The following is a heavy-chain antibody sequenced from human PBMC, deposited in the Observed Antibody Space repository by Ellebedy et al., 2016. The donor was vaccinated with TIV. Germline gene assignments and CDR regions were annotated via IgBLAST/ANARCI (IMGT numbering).Heavy chain of an antibody. J-gene: IGHJ4*02. CDR1: GYSFSSFA. CDR2: ISGSGDTT. CDR3: AKRTTAGGSYFDY. Sequence: GESLKIPCPASGYSFSSFAMSWVRQAPGKGLEWVSAISGSGDTTYYTDSVKGRFTISSDNSKNTLYLQMNSLRAEDTAVYYCAKRTTAGGSYFDYWGQGTLVTVS. D-gene: IGHD6-13*01. V-gene: IGHV3-23*01.